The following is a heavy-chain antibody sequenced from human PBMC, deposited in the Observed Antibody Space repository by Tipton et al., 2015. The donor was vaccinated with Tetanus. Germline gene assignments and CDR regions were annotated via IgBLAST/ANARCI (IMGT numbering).Heavy chain of an antibody. CDR1: GSTFREYW. CDR3: GKQNGGRWVVDH. J-gene: IGHJ4*02. CDR2: IQNDGGET. Sequence: SLRLSCAASGSTFREYWMSWVRQAPGKGLEWVANIQNDGGETYHLESVRGRFTISRDNGKNSVYLQMNSLRPEDTAVYYCGKQNGGRWVVDHWGQGTLVTVSS. D-gene: IGHD4-23*01. V-gene: IGHV3-7*03.